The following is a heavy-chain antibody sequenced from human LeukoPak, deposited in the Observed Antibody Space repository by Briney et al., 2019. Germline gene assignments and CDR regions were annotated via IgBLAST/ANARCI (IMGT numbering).Heavy chain of an antibody. CDR1: GFTFSSYW. V-gene: IGHV3-7*01. CDR2: INQDGSET. CDR3: ARLYSTGCYGGPDY. D-gene: IGHD6-19*01. J-gene: IGHJ4*02. Sequence: GGSLRLSCAASGFTFSSYWMSWVRQAPGKGLEWVANINQDGSETLYVDSVKGRFTVSRDNAQNSLYLQMSSLRVEDTAVYYCARLYSTGCYGGPDYWGQGTLVAVSS.